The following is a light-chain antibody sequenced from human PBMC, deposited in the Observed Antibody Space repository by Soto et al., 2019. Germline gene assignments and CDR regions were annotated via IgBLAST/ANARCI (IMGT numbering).Light chain of an antibody. CDR2: DVN. CDR1: SSDIGGYNH. V-gene: IGLV2-8*01. J-gene: IGLJ2*01. Sequence: QSALTQPPSASGSPGQSVTISCTGTSSDIGGYNHVSWHQQHPGQAPKVLIYDVNKRPSGVPDRFSGSKSANTASLTVSGLQAEDEADYYCSSYGRGNNLLFGGGTKVTVL. CDR3: SSYGRGNNLL.